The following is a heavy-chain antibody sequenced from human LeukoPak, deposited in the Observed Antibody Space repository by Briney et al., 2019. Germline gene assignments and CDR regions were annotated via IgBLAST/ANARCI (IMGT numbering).Heavy chain of an antibody. Sequence: GGSLRLSCTDSGFTFSSHDMNWVRQAPGKGLEWVSYISSGGYTTRYADSVKGRFTISRDNAKNSLYLQMNNLRAEDTAVYYCAREGSSYAPSEPFYFDYWGQGTLVTVSS. CDR3: AREGSSYAPSEPFYFDY. J-gene: IGHJ4*02. D-gene: IGHD3-10*01. CDR1: GFTFSSHD. V-gene: IGHV3-48*03. CDR2: ISSGGYTT.